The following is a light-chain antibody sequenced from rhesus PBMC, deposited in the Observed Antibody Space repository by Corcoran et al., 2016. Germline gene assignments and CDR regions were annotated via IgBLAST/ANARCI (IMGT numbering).Light chain of an antibody. CDR3: QQYNSLPLT. CDR2: YTN. Sequence: DIQMTQSPSSLSASVGDRVTITCRASQVISSYLNWYQQKPGKAPKLLIHYTNRLESGVPSRFSGSGSGTEVTLTISSLQPEDFSAYYCQQYNSLPLTFGGGTKVEIK. J-gene: IGKJ4*01. V-gene: IGKV1-32*01. CDR1: QVISSY.